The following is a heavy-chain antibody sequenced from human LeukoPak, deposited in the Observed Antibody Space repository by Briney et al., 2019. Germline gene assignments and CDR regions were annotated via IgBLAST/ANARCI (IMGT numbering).Heavy chain of an antibody. J-gene: IGHJ4*02. CDR3: ARGSGWLPDF. Sequence: SETLSLTCTVSGGSINNNNYYWGWIRQPPGKGLEWIGSIYYSGGTYYNPSLKSRVTISVDTSKNQFSLRLSSVTAADTAVYYCARGSGWLPDFWGQGTLVTVSS. V-gene: IGHV4-39*01. D-gene: IGHD6-19*01. CDR2: IYYSGGT. CDR1: GGSINNNNYY.